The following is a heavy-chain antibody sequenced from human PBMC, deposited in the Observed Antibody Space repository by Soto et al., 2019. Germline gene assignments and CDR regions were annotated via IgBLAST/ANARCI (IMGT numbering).Heavy chain of an antibody. CDR3: ARGNSGRYDIPLF. CDR2: INAGNGDT. D-gene: IGHD6-19*01. CDR1: GYTFTNFA. Sequence: QVLLVQSGAEVKKPGASVKVSCKASGYTFTNFAMHWVRQAPGQKLEWMGWINAGNGDTKYPQNFQGRVTFTRDTSATTAYMELGSLRSEDTAVSYCARGNSGRYDIPLFWGQGTLLTVSS. J-gene: IGHJ4*02. V-gene: IGHV1-3*01.